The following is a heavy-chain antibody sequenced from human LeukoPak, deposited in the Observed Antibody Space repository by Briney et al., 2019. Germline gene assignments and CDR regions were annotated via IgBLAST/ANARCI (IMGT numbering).Heavy chain of an antibody. D-gene: IGHD3-10*01. J-gene: IGHJ5*02. Sequence: SETLSLTCTVAGGSISSSSYYWGWIRQPPGKGLEWIGSIYYSGSTHYNPSLKSRVTISVDTSKKQFFLKLSSVTTADTAVYYCARNVSMVRGVTRLNWFDLWGQGTLVTVSS. CDR1: GGSISSSSYY. CDR2: IYYSGST. CDR3: ARNVSMVRGVTRLNWFDL. V-gene: IGHV4-39*01.